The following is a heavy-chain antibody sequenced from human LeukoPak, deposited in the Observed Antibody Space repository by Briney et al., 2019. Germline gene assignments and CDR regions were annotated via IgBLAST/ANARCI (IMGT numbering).Heavy chain of an antibody. J-gene: IGHJ5*02. Sequence: GGSLRLSCAASGFTFSDHYMDWVRQAPGKGLEWVANINEDASKKYYVDSVEGRFTISRDDAKNSLYLQMNSLRAEDTAMYYCATSTYSSSPSWGQGTLVTVSS. V-gene: IGHV3-7*01. CDR1: GFTFSDHY. D-gene: IGHD6-6*01. CDR3: ATSTYSSSPS. CDR2: INEDASKK.